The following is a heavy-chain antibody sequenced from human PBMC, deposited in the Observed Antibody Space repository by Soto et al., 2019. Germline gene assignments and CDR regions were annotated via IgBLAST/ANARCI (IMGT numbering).Heavy chain of an antibody. CDR2: IIPIFGTA. CDR1: GGTFSSYA. D-gene: IGHD4-17*01. CDR3: ARAATVTTVDYYYYGMDV. Sequence: QVQLVQSGAEVKKPGSSVKVSCKASGGTFSSYAISWVRQAPGQGLEWMGGIIPIFGTANYAQKFQGRVTITADESTSKAYMELSSLRSEDTAVYYCARAATVTTVDYYYYGMDVWGQGTTVTVSS. V-gene: IGHV1-69*01. J-gene: IGHJ6*02.